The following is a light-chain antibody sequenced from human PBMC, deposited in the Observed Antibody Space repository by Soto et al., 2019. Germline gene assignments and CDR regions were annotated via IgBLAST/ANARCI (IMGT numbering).Light chain of an antibody. CDR2: VAS. Sequence: DIQMTQSPSSLSASVGDRVTITCRAGQDIRNYLAWYQQKPGKVPELLISVASSLQSGVPSRFSGSGSETDFTLTISSLQPEDVATYYCQKYDNVPFTFGPETKVDLK. J-gene: IGKJ3*01. CDR1: QDIRNY. V-gene: IGKV1-27*01. CDR3: QKYDNVPFT.